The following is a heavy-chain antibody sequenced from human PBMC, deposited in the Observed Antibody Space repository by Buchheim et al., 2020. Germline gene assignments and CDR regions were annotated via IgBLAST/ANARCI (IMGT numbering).Heavy chain of an antibody. CDR2: ISYSGST. CDR1: GGSISTYY. Sequence: QVQLQESGPGLVKPSETLSLTCSVSGGSISTYYWSWIRQPPGKALEWVAYISYSGSTYYNPSLKSRVTISVDTSKNQFSLRLTSVTAADTAVYYCARGLESELVPAIIFEYWGQGIL. V-gene: IGHV4-59*01. CDR3: ARGLESELVPAIIFEY. D-gene: IGHD2-2*01. J-gene: IGHJ4*02.